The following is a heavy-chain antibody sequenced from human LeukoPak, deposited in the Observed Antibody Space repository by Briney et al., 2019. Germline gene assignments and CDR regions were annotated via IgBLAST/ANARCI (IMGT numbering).Heavy chain of an antibody. CDR2: INHSGST. CDR1: GGTFSGYY. J-gene: IGHJ4*02. CDR3: ARRLGAEFDY. Sequence: SETLSLTCAVYGGTFSGYYWSWIRHPPGKGLEWIGEINHSGSTNYNPSPKSRVTISVDTSKNQFSLKLSSVTAADTAVYYCARRLGAEFDYWGQGTLVTVSS. V-gene: IGHV4-34*01.